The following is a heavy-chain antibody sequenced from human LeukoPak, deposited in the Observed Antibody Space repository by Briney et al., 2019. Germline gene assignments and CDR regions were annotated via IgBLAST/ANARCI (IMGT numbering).Heavy chain of an antibody. J-gene: IGHJ4*02. CDR1: GGSFSSHY. CDR3: ATIKRGNIFGYFDF. V-gene: IGHV4-59*11. Sequence: SETLSLTCTVSGGSFSSHYWSWLRQPPGNGLEWIGYMFDTRRTKANPSLESRVSLSADTSKNQLSLRLTSVTAADTAVYYCATIKRGNIFGYFDFWGQGILVTVSS. D-gene: IGHD5-18*01. CDR2: MFDTRRT.